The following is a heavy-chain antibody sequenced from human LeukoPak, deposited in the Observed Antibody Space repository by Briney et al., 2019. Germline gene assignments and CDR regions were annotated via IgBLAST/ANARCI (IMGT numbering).Heavy chain of an antibody. V-gene: IGHV3-23*01. CDR2: ISASGDSS. CDR1: GFTFSNYA. J-gene: IGHJ6*02. Sequence: GGSLRLSCAASGFTFSNYAMSWVRQAPGEGLEWVAVISASGDSSYYTDSVKGRLTISRGNSKNTLYLKMHSLTAEDTAVYYCAKDITIVRGAYDYYGMDVWGQGTTVIVSS. CDR3: AKDITIVRGAYDYYGMDV. D-gene: IGHD3-10*01.